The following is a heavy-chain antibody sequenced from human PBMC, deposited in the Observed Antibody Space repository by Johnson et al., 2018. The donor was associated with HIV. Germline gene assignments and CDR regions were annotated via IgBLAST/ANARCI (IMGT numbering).Heavy chain of an antibody. D-gene: IGHD3-22*01. V-gene: IGHV3-30*04. J-gene: IGHJ3*02. CDR3: ARDRAIVVASDAFDI. CDR1: GFTFSSYA. Sequence: VQLVESGGGVVQPGRSLRLSCAASGFTFSSYAMHWVRQAPGKGLEWVAIISYDGSNKYYADSVKGRFTISRDNSKNTLYLQMNSLRPEDTAVYYCARDRAIVVASDAFDIWGQGTMVTVSS. CDR2: ISYDGSNK.